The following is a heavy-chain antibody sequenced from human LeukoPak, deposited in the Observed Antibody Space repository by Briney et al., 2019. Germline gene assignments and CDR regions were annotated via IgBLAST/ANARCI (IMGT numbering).Heavy chain of an antibody. J-gene: IGHJ3*02. D-gene: IGHD3-16*01. V-gene: IGHV3-21*01. Sequence: KSGGSLRLSCVASGFTFSSYEMNWVRQAPGKGLEWVSSISSSCSYIYYADSVKGRFTISRDSAKNSLYLQMNSLRAEDTAVYYCAREGGAGDAFDIWGQGTMVTVSS. CDR3: AREGGAGDAFDI. CDR1: GFTFSSYE. CDR2: ISSSCSYI.